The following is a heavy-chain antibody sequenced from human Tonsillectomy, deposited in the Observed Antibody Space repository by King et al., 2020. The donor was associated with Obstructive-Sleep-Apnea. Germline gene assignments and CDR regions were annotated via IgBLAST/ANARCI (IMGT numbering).Heavy chain of an antibody. J-gene: IGHJ6*02. CDR3: TRGHYGMDV. Sequence: VQLVESGGGSVKPGGSLRLSCASSGFTFSDYYMTWIRKAPGKGLEWVSYISTISSTTDYADAWKGRFTTSRDNAKNTLVRQMNSLRTEDTALYYCTRGHYGMDVWGQGTTVTVSS. CDR2: ISTISSTT. CDR1: GFTFSDYY. V-gene: IGHV3-11*06.